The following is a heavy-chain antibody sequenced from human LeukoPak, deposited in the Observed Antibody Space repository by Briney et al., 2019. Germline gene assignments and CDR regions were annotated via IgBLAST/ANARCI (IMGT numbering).Heavy chain of an antibody. D-gene: IGHD6-19*01. CDR2: INPSGGST. V-gene: IGHV1-46*01. J-gene: IGHJ4*02. Sequence: ASVKVSCKASGYTFTSYYMHWVRQAPGQGLEWMGIINPSGGSTNYAQKLQGRVTMTTDTSTSTAYMELRSLRSDDTAVYYCARDQFVAGPFDYWGQGTLVTVSS. CDR1: GYTFTSYY. CDR3: ARDQFVAGPFDY.